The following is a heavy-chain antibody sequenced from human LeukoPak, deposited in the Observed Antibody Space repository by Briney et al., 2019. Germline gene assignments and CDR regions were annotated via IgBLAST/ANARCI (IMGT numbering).Heavy chain of an antibody. CDR2: IYTSGST. Sequence: SQTLSLTCTVSGGSISSGSYYWSWIRQPAGTGLEWIGRIYTSGSTNYNPSLKSRVTISVDTSKNQFSLKLSSVTAADTAVYYCARDRVRYSSSWTFDYWGQGTLVTVSS. D-gene: IGHD6-13*01. V-gene: IGHV4-61*02. CDR3: ARDRVRYSSSWTFDY. J-gene: IGHJ4*02. CDR1: GGSISSGSYY.